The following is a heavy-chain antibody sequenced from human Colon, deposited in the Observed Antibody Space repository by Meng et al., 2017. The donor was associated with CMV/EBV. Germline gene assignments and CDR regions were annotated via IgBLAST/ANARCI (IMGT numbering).Heavy chain of an antibody. CDR3: ARDTAGDY. CDR1: GISVSGNY. CDR2: IKQDGSEK. J-gene: IGHJ4*02. D-gene: IGHD5-18*01. V-gene: IGHV3-7*01. Sequence: GESLKISCVVSGISVSGNYMMWVRQAPGKGLEWVANIKQDGSEKYYVDSVKGRFTISRDNAKNSLYLQMKSLRVEDTAVYYCARDTAGDYWGQGTLVTVSS.